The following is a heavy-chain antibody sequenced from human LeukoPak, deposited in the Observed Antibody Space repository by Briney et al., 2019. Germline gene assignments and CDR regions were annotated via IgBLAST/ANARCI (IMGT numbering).Heavy chain of an antibody. CDR2: MSTSSTYI. CDR1: GFNFRGYN. CDR3: VRDFAFGFCNTTTCRYPFDS. V-gene: IGHV3-21*06. J-gene: IGHJ4*02. D-gene: IGHD3-16*01. Sequence: PGGSLRLSCAASGFNFRGYNMNWVRQAPGKGLEWVSSMSTSSTYIYYADSIKGRFTISRDDARSLLYLQVDSLRAEDTAVYYCVRDFAFGFCNTTTCRYPFDSWGQGTLVTVSS.